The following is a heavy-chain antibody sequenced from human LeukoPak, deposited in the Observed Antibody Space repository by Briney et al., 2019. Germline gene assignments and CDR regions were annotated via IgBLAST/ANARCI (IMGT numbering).Heavy chain of an antibody. V-gene: IGHV3-74*01. CDR3: ARHKENYGDSCLDDD. Sequence: GGSLRLSCAASGFTFSNYWMHWVRQAPGKGLVWVSRINTDGSSTNYADSVKGRFTVSRGNSKNTLYLQMNSLRADDTAVYYCARHKENYGDSCLDDDWGQGTLVTVSS. CDR1: GFTFSNYW. CDR2: INTDGSST. D-gene: IGHD4-17*01. J-gene: IGHJ4*02.